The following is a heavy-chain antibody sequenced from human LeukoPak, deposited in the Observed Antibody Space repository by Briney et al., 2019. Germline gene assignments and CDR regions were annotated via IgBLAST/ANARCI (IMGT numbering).Heavy chain of an antibody. J-gene: IGHJ6*02. CDR3: ARGRDRGVVVVAAMSGMDV. Sequence: SETLSLTCAVYGGSLSGYYWSWIRQPPGKGLEWIGEINHSGSTNYNPSLKSRVTISVDTSKNQFSLKLSSVTAADTAVYYCARGRDRGVVVVAAMSGMDVWGQGTTVTVSS. D-gene: IGHD2-15*01. V-gene: IGHV4-34*01. CDR1: GGSLSGYY. CDR2: INHSGST.